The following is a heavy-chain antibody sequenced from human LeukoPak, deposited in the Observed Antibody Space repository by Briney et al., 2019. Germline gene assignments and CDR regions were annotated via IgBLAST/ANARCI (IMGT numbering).Heavy chain of an antibody. Sequence: ASVKVSCKASGYTFTSYDINWVRQATGQGLEWVGWMNPNSGNTGYAQKFQGRVTMTRNTSISTAYMELGSLRSEDTAVYYCARVYYGSGSYVWYFQHWGQGTLVTVSS. V-gene: IGHV1-8*01. D-gene: IGHD3-10*01. CDR3: ARVYYGSGSYVWYFQH. CDR1: GYTFTSYD. CDR2: MNPNSGNT. J-gene: IGHJ1*01.